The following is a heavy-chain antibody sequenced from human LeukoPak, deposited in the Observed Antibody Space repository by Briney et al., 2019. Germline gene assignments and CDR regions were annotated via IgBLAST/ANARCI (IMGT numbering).Heavy chain of an antibody. Sequence: GGSLRLSCAASGFTFSSYEMNWVRQAPGKGLEWASYISSSGSTIYYADSVKGRFTISRDNAKNSLYLQMNSLRAEDTAVYYCARARGTGPYFDYWGQGTLVTVSS. CDR1: GFTFSSYE. J-gene: IGHJ4*02. V-gene: IGHV3-48*03. CDR2: ISSSGSTI. D-gene: IGHD5-24*01. CDR3: ARARGTGPYFDY.